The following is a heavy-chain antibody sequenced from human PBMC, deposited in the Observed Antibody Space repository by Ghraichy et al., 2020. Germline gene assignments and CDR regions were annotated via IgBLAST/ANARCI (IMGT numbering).Heavy chain of an antibody. J-gene: IGHJ3*02. CDR2: INDSGST. CDR3: ARGLTLAVAGSAKAFDI. V-gene: IGHV4-34*01. Sequence: SETLSLTCAVYGGSFSGHYWTWIRQTPGKGLEWIGEINDSGSTNYNPSLKSRVTISVDTSKNQFSLKLTSVTAADTAVYYCARGLTLAVAGSAKAFDIWGQGTMVTVSS. D-gene: IGHD6-19*01. CDR1: GGSFSGHY.